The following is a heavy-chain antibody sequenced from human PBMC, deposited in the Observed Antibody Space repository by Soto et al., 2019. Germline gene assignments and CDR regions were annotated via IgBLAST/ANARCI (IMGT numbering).Heavy chain of an antibody. D-gene: IGHD3-3*01. Sequence: GGSLRLSCAASGFTVSSNYMSWVRQAPGKGLEWVSVIYSGGSTYYADSVKGRFTISRHNSKNTLYLQMNSLRAEDTAVYYCAGYDFWSGYYPPPQAYYMDVWGKGTTVTVSS. V-gene: IGHV3-53*01. CDR1: GFTVSSNY. CDR2: IYSGGST. CDR3: AGYDFWSGYYPPPQAYYMDV. J-gene: IGHJ6*03.